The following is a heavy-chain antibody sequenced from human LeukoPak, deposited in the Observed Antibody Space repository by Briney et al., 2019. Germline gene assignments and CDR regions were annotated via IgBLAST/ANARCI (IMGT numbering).Heavy chain of an antibody. V-gene: IGHV4-59*08. J-gene: IGHJ4*02. CDR3: ARQERFGWLQD. D-gene: IGHD5-24*01. CDR2: IYYSGST. CDR1: GGSISSYY. Sequence: PSETLSLTCTVSGGSISSYYWSWIRQPPGKGLEWIGYIYYSGSTNYNPSLKSRVTISVDTSKNQFSLKLSSVTAADTAVYYCARQERFGWLQDWGQGTLVTVSS.